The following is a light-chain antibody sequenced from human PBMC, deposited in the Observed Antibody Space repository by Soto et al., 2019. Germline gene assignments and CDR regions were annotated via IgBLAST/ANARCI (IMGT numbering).Light chain of an antibody. CDR3: QQYVRSPPSWT. J-gene: IGKJ1*01. CDR1: QSVSSSY. CDR2: DAS. V-gene: IGKV3-20*01. Sequence: ETVLTQSPGTLSLSPGERATLSCRASQSVSSSYLAWYQQKPGQAPRLLIYDASSRATGIPDRFSGSGSGTDFTLTISRLEPEDFAVYYCQQYVRSPPSWTFGQGTRWKSN.